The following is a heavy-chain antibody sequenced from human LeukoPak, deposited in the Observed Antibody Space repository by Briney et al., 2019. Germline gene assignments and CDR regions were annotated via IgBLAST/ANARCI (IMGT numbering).Heavy chain of an antibody. CDR1: GFTVSSNC. V-gene: IGHV3-66*01. J-gene: IGHJ4*02. CDR3: ARGGNGDIVVVPAPTPFDY. Sequence: GGSLRLSCAASGFTVSSNCMSWARQAPGKGLEWVSVIYSGGSTYYADSVKGRFTISRDNSKNTLYLQMNSLRAEDTAVYYCARGGNGDIVVVPAPTPFDYWGQGTLVTVSS. D-gene: IGHD2-2*01. CDR2: IYSGGST.